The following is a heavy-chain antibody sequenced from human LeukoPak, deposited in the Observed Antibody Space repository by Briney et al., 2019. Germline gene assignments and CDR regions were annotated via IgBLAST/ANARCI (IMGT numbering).Heavy chain of an antibody. Sequence: ASVTVSCKASGYTFTSYAMHWVRQAPGQRLEWMGWINAGNGNTKYSQKFQGRVTITRDTSASTAYMELSSLRSEDTAVYYCARAGIAVALFGYWGQGTLVTVSS. D-gene: IGHD6-19*01. V-gene: IGHV1-3*01. CDR3: ARAGIAVALFGY. J-gene: IGHJ4*02. CDR2: INAGNGNT. CDR1: GYTFTSYA.